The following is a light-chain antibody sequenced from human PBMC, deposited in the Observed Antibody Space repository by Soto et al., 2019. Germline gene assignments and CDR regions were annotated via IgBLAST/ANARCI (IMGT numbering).Light chain of an antibody. CDR2: AAS. CDR1: QGITNY. J-gene: IGKJ3*01. CDR3: QRYNRVHAT. V-gene: IGKV1-27*01. Sequence: DIQMTHSRSSLSGSVGDRVTITCRASQGITNYLAWYQQKPGKVPKLLIFAASTLQSGVPSRFSGSGSGTDFTLTISSLQPEDVATYYCQRYNRVHATFGPGTKVDI.